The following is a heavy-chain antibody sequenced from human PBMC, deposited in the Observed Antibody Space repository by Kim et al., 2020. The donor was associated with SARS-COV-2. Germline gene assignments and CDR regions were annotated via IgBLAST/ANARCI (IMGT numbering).Heavy chain of an antibody. V-gene: IGHV4-34*01. CDR1: GGSFSGYY. J-gene: IGHJ6*02. Sequence: SETLSLTCAVYGGSFSGYYWSWIRQPPGKGLEWIGEINHSGSTNYNPSLKSRVTISVDTSTNQSPLKLSSVTAADTAVYYCVSKGIDSSGYTRRYYGMDVWGRGTTVTVSS. CDR3: VSKGIDSSGYTRRYYGMDV. CDR2: INHSGST. D-gene: IGHD3-22*01.